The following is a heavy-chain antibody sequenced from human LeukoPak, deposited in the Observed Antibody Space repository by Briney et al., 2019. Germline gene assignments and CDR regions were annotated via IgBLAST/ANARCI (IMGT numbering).Heavy chain of an antibody. Sequence: GGSLRLSCAASGFTFSSYEMNWVRQAPGKGLEWVSYISSSGSTIYYADSVKGRFTISRDNAKNSLYLQMNSLRAEDTAVYYCARTLLDYYDSSAHFSFDYWGQGTLVTVSS. V-gene: IGHV3-48*03. CDR3: ARTLLDYYDSSAHFSFDY. CDR2: ISSSGSTI. J-gene: IGHJ4*02. D-gene: IGHD3-22*01. CDR1: GFTFSSYE.